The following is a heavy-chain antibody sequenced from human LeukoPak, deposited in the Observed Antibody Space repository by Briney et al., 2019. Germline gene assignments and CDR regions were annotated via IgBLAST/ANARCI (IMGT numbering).Heavy chain of an antibody. CDR1: TFTFSDYG. J-gene: IGHJ6*03. V-gene: IGHV3-30*02. D-gene: IGHD3-16*02. CDR3: AKDGVILAPGIYWYMDV. Sequence: GRSLRLSCVGSTFTFSDYGMHWVRQAPGKGLEWVAFIRYDGKKTYYADSAKGRFTISRDNSKNTLYLEMNSLRAEDTAVFYCAKDGVILAPGIYWYMDVWGRGTTVTVSS. CDR2: IRYDGKKT.